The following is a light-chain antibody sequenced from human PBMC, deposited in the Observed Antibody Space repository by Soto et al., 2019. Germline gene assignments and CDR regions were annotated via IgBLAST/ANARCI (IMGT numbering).Light chain of an antibody. CDR3: QQRSNWAIT. CDR1: QSVSSY. J-gene: IGKJ5*01. CDR2: DAS. Sequence: EIVLTQSPATLSLSPGERATLSCRASQSVSSYLAWYQQKLGQAPRLLIYDASNRATGIPARFSGSGSGIDFTLTISSLEPEDFVVYYCQQRSNWAITFGQGTRLEIK. V-gene: IGKV3-11*01.